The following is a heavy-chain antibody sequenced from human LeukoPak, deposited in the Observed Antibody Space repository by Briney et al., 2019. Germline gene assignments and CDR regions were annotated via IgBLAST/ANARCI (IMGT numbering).Heavy chain of an antibody. Sequence: SETLSLTCTVFGDSVTGYFLNWVRQPPGKGLEWIGHIYKIGTTNYNPSLKSRLTISADTSKNQFSLQLRSVTAADTAVYYCARRTYYDILTGYKYWYFDLWGRGTLVTVSS. J-gene: IGHJ2*01. CDR3: ARRTYYDILTGYKYWYFDL. D-gene: IGHD3-9*01. CDR1: GDSVTGYF. CDR2: IYKIGTT. V-gene: IGHV4-59*02.